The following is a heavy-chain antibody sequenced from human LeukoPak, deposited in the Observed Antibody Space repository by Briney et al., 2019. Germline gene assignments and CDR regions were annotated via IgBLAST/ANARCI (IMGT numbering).Heavy chain of an antibody. CDR3: ARDSSLLTGVAIDY. D-gene: IGHD3-3*01. J-gene: IGHJ4*02. CDR2: INPSGGST. Sequence: ASVKVSCKASGYTFTNYYMHWVRQAPGQGLEWMGIINPSGGSTNYAWKFQGRVTMTTDTSTSTVYMELSSLRSEDTAVYYCARDSSLLTGVAIDYWGQGTLVTVSS. CDR1: GYTFTNYY. V-gene: IGHV1-46*01.